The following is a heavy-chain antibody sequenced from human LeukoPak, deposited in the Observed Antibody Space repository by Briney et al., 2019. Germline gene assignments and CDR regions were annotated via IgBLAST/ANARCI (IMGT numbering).Heavy chain of an antibody. V-gene: IGHV3-23*01. J-gene: IGHJ4*02. CDR2: ISGSGSST. CDR3: AKGTYYDFWSGLNYFDY. D-gene: IGHD3-3*01. CDR1: GFTFSSYA. Sequence: GGSLRLSCAASGFTFSSYAMSWVRQAPGKGLEWVSAISGSGSSTYYADSVKGRFTISRDNSKNTLYLQMNSLRAEDTAVYYCAKGTYYDFWSGLNYFDYWGQGTLVTVSS.